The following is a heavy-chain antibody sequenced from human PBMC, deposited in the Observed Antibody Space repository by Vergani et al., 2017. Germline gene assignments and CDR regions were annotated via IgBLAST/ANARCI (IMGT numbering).Heavy chain of an antibody. CDR3: ARATRHYIAARRSHAFDI. CDR2: INHSGST. CDR1: GGSFSGYY. V-gene: IGHV4-34*01. J-gene: IGHJ3*02. D-gene: IGHD6-6*01. Sequence: QVQLQQWGAGLLKPSEPLSLTCAVYGGSFSGYYWSWIRQPPGKGLEWIGEINHSGSTNYNPSHKRRVTISVDTSNNQFSLKLSSVTAAATAVYYCARATRHYIAARRSHAFDIWGQGTMVTVSS.